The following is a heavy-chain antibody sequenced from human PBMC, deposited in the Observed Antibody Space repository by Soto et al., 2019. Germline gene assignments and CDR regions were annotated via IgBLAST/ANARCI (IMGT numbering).Heavy chain of an antibody. CDR3: GKDPNGDYIGAFDL. D-gene: IGHD4-17*01. J-gene: IGHJ3*01. CDR1: GFTFSNYA. CDR2: IGSSGGTT. V-gene: IGHV3-23*01. Sequence: EVHLLESGGGLVQPGGSLRLSCAASGFTFSNYAMSWVRQAPGKGLEWVSGIGSSGGTTHLADSVKVRFTISRDNSKNTLYLQINSLRVEDTAVYYCGKDPNGDYIGAFDLWGQGTMVTVSS.